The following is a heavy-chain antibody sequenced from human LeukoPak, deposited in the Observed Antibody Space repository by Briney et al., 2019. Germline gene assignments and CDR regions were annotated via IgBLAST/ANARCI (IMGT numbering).Heavy chain of an antibody. V-gene: IGHV3-48*04. J-gene: IGHJ4*02. Sequence: GGALRLSCAASGFTFSSYDMTWVRQAPGKGLEWVSYISSSGSTIYYADSVKGRFTISRDNAKNTLYLQMNSLRAEDTAVYYCAKDPYGSGSYYNEVSGYWGQGTLVTVSS. D-gene: IGHD3-10*01. CDR1: GFTFSSYD. CDR2: ISSSGSTI. CDR3: AKDPYGSGSYYNEVSGY.